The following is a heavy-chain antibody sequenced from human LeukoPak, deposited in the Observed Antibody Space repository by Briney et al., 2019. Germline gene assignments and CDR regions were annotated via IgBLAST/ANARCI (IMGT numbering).Heavy chain of an antibody. J-gene: IGHJ4*02. CDR3: ASGFGELPLDY. CDR1: GGSISSYY. D-gene: IGHD3-10*01. Sequence: PSETLSLTCTVSGGSISSYYWSWIRQPPGKGLGWIGYIYYSGSTYYNPSLKSRVTISVDTSKNQLSLKLSSVTAADTAVYYCASGFGELPLDYWGQGTLVTVSS. V-gene: IGHV4-59*04. CDR2: IYYSGST.